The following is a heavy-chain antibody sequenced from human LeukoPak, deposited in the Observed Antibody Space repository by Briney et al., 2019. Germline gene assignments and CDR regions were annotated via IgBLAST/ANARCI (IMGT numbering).Heavy chain of an antibody. CDR1: GGTFSSYA. Sequence: ASVKVSCKASGGTFSSYAISWVRQAPGQGLEWMGGIIPIFGTANYAQKFQGRVTITADKSMSTAYMELSSLRSEDTAVYYCARTGYCSGGSCYSGHYYYFYMDVWGKGTTVTVSS. J-gene: IGHJ6*03. D-gene: IGHD2-15*01. CDR2: IIPIFGTA. V-gene: IGHV1-69*06. CDR3: ARTGYCSGGSCYSGHYYYFYMDV.